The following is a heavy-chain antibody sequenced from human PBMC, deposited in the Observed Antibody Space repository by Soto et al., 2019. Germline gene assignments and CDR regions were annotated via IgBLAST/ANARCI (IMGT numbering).Heavy chain of an antibody. Sequence: PSETLSLTCILSGGSISSYYWGLIRQPPGKGLEWIGSIYYSGSTYYNPSLKSRVTISVDTSKNQFSLKLSSVTAADTAVYYCARHKADMLRGFDYWGQGTLVTVSS. CDR2: IYYSGST. V-gene: IGHV4-39*01. CDR1: GGSISSYY. J-gene: IGHJ4*02. CDR3: ARHKADMLRGFDY. D-gene: IGHD2-8*01.